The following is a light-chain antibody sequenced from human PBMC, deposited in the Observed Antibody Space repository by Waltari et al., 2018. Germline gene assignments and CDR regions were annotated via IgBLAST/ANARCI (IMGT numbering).Light chain of an antibody. J-gene: IGLJ2*01. CDR1: ALPDQR. CDR3: QSADRSGTL. V-gene: IGLV3-25*03. CDR2: KDS. Sequence: SSGLPKSPSVSVSAGQTARTPCTGPALPDQRPFWYQQKPGQAPVLVIYKDSERPSGIPERFSGSSSGTIVTLTISGVQAEDEADYYCQSADRSGTLFGGGTRLTVL.